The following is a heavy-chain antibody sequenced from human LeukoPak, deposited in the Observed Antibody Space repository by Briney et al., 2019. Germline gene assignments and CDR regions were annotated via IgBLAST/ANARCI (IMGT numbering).Heavy chain of an antibody. D-gene: IGHD2-2*01. CDR3: AKDRLGVPAAPRMFDY. CDR2: ISGSGGST. J-gene: IGHJ4*02. Sequence: GGSLRLSCAASGFTFSSYAMSWVRQAPGKGLEWVSAISGSGGSTYYADSVKGRFTISRDNSKNTLYLQMNSLRAEDTAVYYCAKDRLGVPAAPRMFDYWGQGTLVTVSS. V-gene: IGHV3-23*01. CDR1: GFTFSSYA.